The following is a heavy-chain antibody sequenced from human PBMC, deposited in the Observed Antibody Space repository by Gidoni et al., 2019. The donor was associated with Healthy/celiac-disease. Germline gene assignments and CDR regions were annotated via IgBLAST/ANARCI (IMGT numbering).Heavy chain of an antibody. J-gene: IGHJ4*02. CDR2: TRNKANSYTT. CDR1: GFTFSDHY. CDR3: ASGSGGSGLLDY. Sequence: EVQLVESGGSLVQPGGSLRLSCAASGFTFSDHYMDWVRQAPGKGLEWVGRTRNKANSYTTEYAASVKGRFTISRDDSKNSLYLQMNSLKTEDTAVYYCASGSGGSGLLDYWGQGTLVTVSS. V-gene: IGHV3-72*01. D-gene: IGHD3-10*01.